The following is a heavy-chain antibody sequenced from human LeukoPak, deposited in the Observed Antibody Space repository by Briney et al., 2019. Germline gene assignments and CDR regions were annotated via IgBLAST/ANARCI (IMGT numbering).Heavy chain of an antibody. CDR2: IYYSGST. CDR1: GGSFSGYY. Sequence: SETLSLSCAVYGGSFSGYYLNWIRQPPGKGLEWIGYIYYSGSTNYNPSLKSRVTISVDTSKNQFSLKLSSVTAADTAVYYCARMKGTTVKSSYYFDYWGQGTLVTVSS. V-gene: IGHV4-59*01. D-gene: IGHD4-11*01. J-gene: IGHJ4*02. CDR3: ARMKGTTVKSSYYFDY.